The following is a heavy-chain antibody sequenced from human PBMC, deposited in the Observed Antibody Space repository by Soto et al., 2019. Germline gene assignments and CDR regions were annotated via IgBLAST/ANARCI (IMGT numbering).Heavy chain of an antibody. Sequence: SVKVSCKASGGTFSTYTFSWVRQAPGQGLEWVGRIIPIFGTPYYSQKFQGRVTITADKSTSTVYMELSSLRSDDTAVYFCARGLECRGYCLDKPTWFAPWGQGTLVTVSS. CDR2: IIPIFGTP. CDR3: ARGLECRGYCLDKPTWFAP. V-gene: IGHV1-69*06. J-gene: IGHJ5*02. CDR1: GGTFSTYT. D-gene: IGHD2-15*01.